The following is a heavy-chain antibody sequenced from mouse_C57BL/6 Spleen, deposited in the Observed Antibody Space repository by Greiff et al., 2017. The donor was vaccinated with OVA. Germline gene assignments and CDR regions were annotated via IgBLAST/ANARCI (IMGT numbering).Heavy chain of an antibody. CDR3: ARYGYDEYYAMDD. V-gene: IGHV1-72*01. D-gene: IGHD2-2*01. J-gene: IGHJ4*01. CDR2: IDPNSGGT. CDR1: GYTFTSYW. Sequence: VQLQESGAELVKPGASVKLSCKASGYTFTSYWMHWVKQRPGRGLEWIGRIDPNSGGTKYNEKFKSKATLSVDQPSSTAYMQLSSLTSEDSAVYYCARYGYDEYYAMDDWGQGTSVTVSS.